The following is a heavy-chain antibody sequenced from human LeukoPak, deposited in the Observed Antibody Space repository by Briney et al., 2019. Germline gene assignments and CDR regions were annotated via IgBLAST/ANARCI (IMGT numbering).Heavy chain of an antibody. Sequence: GGSLRLSCAASGFTFDDYAMHWVRQAPGKGLEWVSLIGGDGASTYYADSVRGRFTISRDNSKNSLFLQMKSLRTDDTALYYCVKEPHYYDRSGYFWGQGVLVTVSS. V-gene: IGHV3-43*02. CDR1: GFTFDDYA. CDR2: IGGDGAST. J-gene: IGHJ4*02. CDR3: VKEPHYYDRSGYF. D-gene: IGHD3-22*01.